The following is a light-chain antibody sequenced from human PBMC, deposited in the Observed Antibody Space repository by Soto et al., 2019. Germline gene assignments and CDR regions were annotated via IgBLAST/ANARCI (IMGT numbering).Light chain of an antibody. J-gene: IGKJ1*01. CDR1: QSVSIW. Sequence: DIQMTQSPSTLSAYVGDRVTITCRASQSVSIWLAWYQQKPGKAPNLLIYKASSLQSGVPSRFSGSGSGTEFTLTISGLQPEDSATYYCQQHHEYAAWTFGQGTKVDIK. V-gene: IGKV1-5*03. CDR3: QQHHEYAAWT. CDR2: KAS.